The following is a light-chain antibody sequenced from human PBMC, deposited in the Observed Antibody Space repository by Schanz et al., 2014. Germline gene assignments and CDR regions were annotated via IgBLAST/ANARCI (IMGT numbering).Light chain of an antibody. V-gene: IGLV1-40*01. CDR3: QSYDSSLKGV. J-gene: IGLJ1*01. CDR2: RNT. Sequence: QSVLTQPPSVSGAPGQSVTISCTGSTSNIGTGYDVHWYQQLPGTAPKLLIYRNTNRPSGVPDRFSASKSGTSASLAITGLQAEDEADYYCQSYDSSLKGVFGTGTKLTVL. CDR1: TSNIGTGYD.